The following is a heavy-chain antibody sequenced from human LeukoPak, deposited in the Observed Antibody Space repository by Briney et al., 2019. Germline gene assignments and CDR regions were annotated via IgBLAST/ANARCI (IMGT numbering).Heavy chain of an antibody. CDR3: ARGSGWYEYEG. CDR2: IYHSAST. Sequence: PWEPLSLTCTVSGYSISRGYYLGSIRQPPGKGVGWIGNIYHSASTYYDPFIKRRVTISVATSKNQFSLKLSSAPDEDTAEYYGARGSGWYEYEGWGTGATVTV. V-gene: IGHV4-38-2*02. CDR1: GYSISRGYY. D-gene: IGHD6-13*01. J-gene: IGHJ6*03.